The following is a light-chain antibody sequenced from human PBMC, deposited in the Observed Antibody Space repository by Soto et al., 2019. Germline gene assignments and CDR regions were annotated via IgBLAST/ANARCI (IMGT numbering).Light chain of an antibody. CDR3: QQYNSCCS. V-gene: IGKV1-5*01. CDR2: DAS. Sequence: DTQTTQTPSTLSASVEDRVTITCRASQSISFWLAWYQQRPGKAPKLLIYDASKLQSGVPSRFRGRGSGTEFTLTISSLHPDDFATYYCQQYNSCCSFGPGTKVDI. J-gene: IGKJ3*01. CDR1: QSISFW.